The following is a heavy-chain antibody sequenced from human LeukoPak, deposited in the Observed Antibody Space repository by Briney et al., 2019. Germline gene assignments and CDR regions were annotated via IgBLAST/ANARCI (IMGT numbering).Heavy chain of an antibody. CDR2: ITGSGGDT. CDR3: AKRDSSGSYYFDY. D-gene: IGHD3-22*01. V-gene: IGHV3-23*01. CDR1: GFTFRNYG. Sequence: GGSLRLSCAASGFTFRNYGMSWVRQAPGKGLGRVSVITGSGGDTFYADSVKGRFTISRDNSKNTLHLQTNSLRAEDTAIYYCAKRDSSGSYYFDYWGQGTLVTVSS. J-gene: IGHJ4*02.